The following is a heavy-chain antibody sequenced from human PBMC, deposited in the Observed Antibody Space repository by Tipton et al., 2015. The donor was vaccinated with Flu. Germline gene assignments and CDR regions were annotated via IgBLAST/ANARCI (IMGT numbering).Heavy chain of an antibody. V-gene: IGHV3-48*03. CDR3: ARVMSATLTRRSLEWFVYYYYGMDV. Sequence: QLVQSGGGLVQPGGSLRLSCAASGFTFSSYEMNWVRKAPGKGLEWVSYISSSGSTIYYVDSVKGRFTISRDNAKNSLYLQMNSLRAEDTAVYYCARVMSATLTRRSLEWFVYYYYGMDVWRQGTTVTVSS. CDR2: ISSSGSTI. CDR1: GFTFSSYE. J-gene: IGHJ6*02. D-gene: IGHD3-3*01.